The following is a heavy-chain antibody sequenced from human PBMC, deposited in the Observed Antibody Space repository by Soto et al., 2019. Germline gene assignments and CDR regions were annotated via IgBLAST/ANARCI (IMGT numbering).Heavy chain of an antibody. D-gene: IGHD3-3*01. CDR3: AREYRSVHSYYYYYYGMDV. V-gene: IGHV4-31*03. CDR2: IYYSGST. Sequence: TSETLSLTCTVSGGSISSGGYYWSWIRQHPGKGLEWIGYIYYSGSTYYNPSLKSRVTISVDTSKNQFSLKLSSVTAADTAVYYCAREYRSVHSYYYYYYGMDVRGQGTTVTVSS. CDR1: GGSISSGGYY. J-gene: IGHJ6*02.